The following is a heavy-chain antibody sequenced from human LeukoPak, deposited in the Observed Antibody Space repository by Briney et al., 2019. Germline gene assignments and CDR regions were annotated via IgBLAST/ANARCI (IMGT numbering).Heavy chain of an antibody. D-gene: IGHD3-3*01. CDR2: IYTSGST. Sequence: PSETLSLTCTVSGGSISSYYWSWIRQPAGKGLEWIGRIYTSGSTNYNPSLKSRVPMSVDTSKNQFSLKLSSVTAADTAVYYCARDPYDFWSGYYTGFDPWGQGTLVTVSS. J-gene: IGHJ5*02. V-gene: IGHV4-4*07. CDR3: ARDPYDFWSGYYTGFDP. CDR1: GGSISSYY.